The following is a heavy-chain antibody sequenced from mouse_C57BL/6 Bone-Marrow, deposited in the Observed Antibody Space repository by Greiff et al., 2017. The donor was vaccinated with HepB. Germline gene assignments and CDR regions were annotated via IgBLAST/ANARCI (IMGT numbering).Heavy chain of an antibody. J-gene: IGHJ4*01. CDR3: IGFTTVVDIWAMDY. D-gene: IGHD1-1*01. V-gene: IGHV1-15*01. CDR2: IDPETGGT. CDR1: GYTFTDYE. Sequence: VQLQESGAELVRPGASVTLSCKASGYTFTDYEMHWVKQTPVHGLEWIGAIDPETGGTAYNQKFKGKAILTADKSSSTAYMELRSLTSEDSAVYYCIGFTTVVDIWAMDYWGQGTSVTVSS.